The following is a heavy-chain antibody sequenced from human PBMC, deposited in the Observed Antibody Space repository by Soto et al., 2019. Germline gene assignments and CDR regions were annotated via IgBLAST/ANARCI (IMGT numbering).Heavy chain of an antibody. J-gene: IGHJ4*01. D-gene: IGHD4-17*01. V-gene: IGHV3-30*18. CDR1: GFTFSSYG. CDR3: AKDPAYGDYSRYFDY. CDR2: ISYDGSNK. Sequence: GGSLRLSCAASGFTFSSYGMHWVRQAPGKGLEWVAVISYDGSNKYYADSVKGRFTISRDNSKNTLYLQMNSLRAEDTAVYYCAKDPAYGDYSRYFDYWGQGTLVTVS.